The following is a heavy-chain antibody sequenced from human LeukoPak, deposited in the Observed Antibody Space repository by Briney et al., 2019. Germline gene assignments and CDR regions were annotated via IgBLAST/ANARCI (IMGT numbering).Heavy chain of an antibody. D-gene: IGHD3-22*01. V-gene: IGHV3-11*01. CDR2: VSGSGNTI. CDR1: GFSFSDHY. J-gene: IGHJ4*02. Sequence: GGSLRLSCAASGFSFSDHYMAWIRQAPGKGLEWVSYVSGSGNTIYHADSVKGRFTISRDTAKNSVHLQMNSLRVDDTAVYYCARGPDYYYDSSGSFDYWGQGTLVTVSS. CDR3: ARGPDYYYDSSGSFDY.